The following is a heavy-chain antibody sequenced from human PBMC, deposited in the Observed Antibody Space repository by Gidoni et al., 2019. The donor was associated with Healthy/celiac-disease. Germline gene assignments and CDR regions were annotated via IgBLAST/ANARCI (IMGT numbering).Heavy chain of an antibody. V-gene: IGHV3-9*01. CDR1: GFTFDDYA. CDR3: AKDAGWSGVVVITNWYFDL. D-gene: IGHD3-22*01. J-gene: IGHJ2*01. Sequence: EVQLVESGGGLVQTGRSLRLSCAASGFTFDDYAIHWVRQAPGKGLEWVSGISWNSGSIGYADSVKGRFTISRDNAKNSLYLQMNSLRAEDTALYYCAKDAGWSGVVVITNWYFDLWGRGTLVTVSS. CDR2: ISWNSGSI.